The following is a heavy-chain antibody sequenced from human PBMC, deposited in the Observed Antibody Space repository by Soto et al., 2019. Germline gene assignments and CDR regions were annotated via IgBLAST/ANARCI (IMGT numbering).Heavy chain of an antibody. Sequence: SETLSLTCTVSGGSISSYYWSWIRQPAGKGLEWIGRIYTSGSTNYNPSLKSRVTMSVDTSKNQFSLKLSSVTAADTAVYYCARDPQTYSYGSGYYYYGMDVWGQGTTVTVSS. CDR1: GGSISSYY. D-gene: IGHD3-10*01. J-gene: IGHJ6*02. CDR2: IYTSGST. V-gene: IGHV4-4*07. CDR3: ARDPQTYSYGSGYYYYGMDV.